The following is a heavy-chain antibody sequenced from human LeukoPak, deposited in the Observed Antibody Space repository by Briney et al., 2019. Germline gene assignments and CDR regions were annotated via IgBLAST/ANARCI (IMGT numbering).Heavy chain of an antibody. D-gene: IGHD2-15*01. J-gene: IGHJ3*02. CDR3: ARLALYCSGGSCYAMDSDAFDI. V-gene: IGHV3-48*03. CDR1: GFTFSSYE. Sequence: GGSLGLSCAASGFTFSSYEMNWVRQAPGKGLEWVSHISSSGSTIYYADSVKGRFTISRDNAKNSLYLQMNSLRAEDTAVYYCARLALYCSGGSCYAMDSDAFDIWGQGTMVTVSS. CDR2: ISSSGSTI.